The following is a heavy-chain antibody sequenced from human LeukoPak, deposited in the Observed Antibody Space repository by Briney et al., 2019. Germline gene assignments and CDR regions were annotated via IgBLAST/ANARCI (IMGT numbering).Heavy chain of an antibody. Sequence: ASVKVSCKASGYTFTSYGFSWVRQAPGQGLEWMGWISAYNGNTNYAQKLQGRVTMTTDTSTSTAYMELRSLRSDDTAVYYCARRRLITMVRGVSYYYYMDVWGKGTTVTVSS. CDR3: ARRRLITMVRGVSYYYYMDV. J-gene: IGHJ6*03. CDR2: ISAYNGNT. D-gene: IGHD3-10*01. CDR1: GYTFTSYG. V-gene: IGHV1-18*01.